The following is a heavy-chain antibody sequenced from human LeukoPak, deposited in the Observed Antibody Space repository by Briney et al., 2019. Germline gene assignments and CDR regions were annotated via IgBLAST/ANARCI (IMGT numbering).Heavy chain of an antibody. V-gene: IGHV3-7*01. J-gene: IGHJ4*02. CDR3: ARESIDDSSGTDY. CDR2: IKQDGSEK. Sequence: GGSLRLSCAASGFTFSSYWMSWVRQAPGKGLEWVANIKQDGSEKYYVDSVKGRFTISRDNAKNSLYLQMNSLRAEDTAVYYCARESIDDSSGTDYWGQGTLVTVSS. D-gene: IGHD3-22*01. CDR1: GFTFSSYW.